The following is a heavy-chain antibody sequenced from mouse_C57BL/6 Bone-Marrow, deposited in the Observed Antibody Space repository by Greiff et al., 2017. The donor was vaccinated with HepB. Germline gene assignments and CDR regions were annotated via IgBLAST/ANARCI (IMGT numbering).Heavy chain of an antibody. CDR3: ARDRFGY. Sequence: EVQLQESGPGLVKPSQSLSLTCSVTGYSITSGYYWNWIRQFPGNKLEWMGYISYDGSNNYNPSLKNRISITRDTSKNQFFLKLNSVTTEDTATYYCARDRFGYWGQGTTLTVSS. CDR1: GYSITSGYY. J-gene: IGHJ2*01. CDR2: ISYDGSN. V-gene: IGHV3-6*01.